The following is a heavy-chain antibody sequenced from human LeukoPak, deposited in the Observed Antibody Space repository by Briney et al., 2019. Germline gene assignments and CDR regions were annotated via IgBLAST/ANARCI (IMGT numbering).Heavy chain of an antibody. V-gene: IGHV4-39*01. J-gene: IGHJ4*02. D-gene: IGHD3-10*01. Sequence: SETLSLTCTVSGGSISSSTYYWGWIRQPPGKGLEWIGSIYYSGYTYYNPSLESRVTISVDTSKNQFSLKLSSVTAADTAIYYCAKHYMGSSYNRGLDYWGRGTLVTVSS. CDR2: IYYSGYT. CDR1: GGSISSSTYY. CDR3: AKHYMGSSYNRGLDY.